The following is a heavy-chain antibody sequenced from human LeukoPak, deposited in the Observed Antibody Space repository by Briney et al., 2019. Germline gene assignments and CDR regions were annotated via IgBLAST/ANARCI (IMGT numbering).Heavy chain of an antibody. Sequence: PGGSLRLSCVASGITFSSYDMTWVCRAPGQGLGFVSRVRESGGTKKYADSVECGFTISRDNSKNTLYMQVNSVRAEDTPVYYCAKDNDYYHSGIYYDPFDLWGQGTMVTVSS. CDR2: VRESGGTK. CDR3: AKDNDYYHSGIYYDPFDL. D-gene: IGHD3-10*01. V-gene: IGHV3-23*01. CDR1: GITFSSYD. J-gene: IGHJ3*01.